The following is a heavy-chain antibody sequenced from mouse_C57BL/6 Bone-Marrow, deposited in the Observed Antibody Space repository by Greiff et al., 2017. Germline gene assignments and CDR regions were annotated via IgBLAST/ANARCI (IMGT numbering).Heavy chain of an antibody. J-gene: IGHJ4*01. CDR2: GQGLEWIG. D-gene: IGHD2-1*01. V-gene: IGHV1-87*01. CDR3: SEDSAVYYCAWNYGNPYAMDY. CDR1: YTFSRRVH. Sequence: QVQLQQSGPELARPWASVKISCQAFYTFSRRVHFAIRDTNSWLQWVKQRPGQGLEWIGAIYPGNGDTSYNQKFKGKATLTADKSSRTAYMQLSSLTSEDSAVYYCAWNYGNPYAMDYWGQGTSVTVSS.